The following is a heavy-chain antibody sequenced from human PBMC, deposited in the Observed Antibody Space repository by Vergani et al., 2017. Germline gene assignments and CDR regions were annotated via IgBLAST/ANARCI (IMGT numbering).Heavy chain of an antibody. D-gene: IGHD5/OR15-5a*01. V-gene: IGHV4-34*01. Sequence: QVQLQQWGAGLLKPSETLSLTCAVYRGSFSGYYWSWIRQPPGKGLEWIGEINHSGSTNYNPSLKSRVTISVDTSKNQFSLKLTSVTAADTAVYYCARVRRNRMSNFDFWGQGTLVTVSS. CDR1: RGSFSGYY. J-gene: IGHJ4*02. CDR2: INHSGST. CDR3: ARVRRNRMSNFDF.